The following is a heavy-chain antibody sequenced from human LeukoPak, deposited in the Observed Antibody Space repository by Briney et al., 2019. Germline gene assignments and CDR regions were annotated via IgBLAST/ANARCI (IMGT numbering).Heavy chain of an antibody. D-gene: IGHD2-2*01. CDR2: ISGYNGNA. Sequence: GASVKVSCKASGYTFTNYGLSWVRQAPGQGLEWMGWISGYNGNATYTQKLQGRAIMTTDTSTTTAYMDLRSLRSDDTAVYYCARDAGYCSSETCYDDAFDIWGQGTMVTVSS. CDR3: ARDAGYCSSETCYDDAFDI. J-gene: IGHJ3*02. V-gene: IGHV1-18*01. CDR1: GYTFTNYG.